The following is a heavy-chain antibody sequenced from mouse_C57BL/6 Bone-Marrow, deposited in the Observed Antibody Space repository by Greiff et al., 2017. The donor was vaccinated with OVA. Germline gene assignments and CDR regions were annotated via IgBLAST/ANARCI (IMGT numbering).Heavy chain of an antibody. Sequence: VQLQQSGAELVRPGASVKLSCTASGFNIKDDYMHWVKQRPEQGLEWIGWIDPENGDTEYASKFQGKATITADKSSSTAYLQLSSRTAEDTAVYYCTSYGNFDYWGQGTTLTVSS. D-gene: IGHD2-1*01. V-gene: IGHV14-4*01. CDR1: GFNIKDDY. J-gene: IGHJ2*01. CDR3: TSYGNFDY. CDR2: IDPENGDT.